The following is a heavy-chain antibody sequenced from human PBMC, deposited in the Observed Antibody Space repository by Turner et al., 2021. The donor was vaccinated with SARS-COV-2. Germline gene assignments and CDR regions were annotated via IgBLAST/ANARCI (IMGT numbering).Heavy chain of an antibody. D-gene: IGHD2-8*01. CDR1: GYTLIALS. CDR3: ATAPPYCTNGVCPNWFDP. J-gene: IGHJ5*02. V-gene: IGHV1-24*01. Sequence: QVQLVQSGAEVKKPGASVKDPCKASGYTLIALSMHWVRQAPGKGLEWMGGFDPEDGETIYAQKCQGRVTMTEDTSTDTAYMELSSLRSEDTAVYYCATAPPYCTNGVCPNWFDPWGQGTLVTVSS. CDR2: FDPEDGET.